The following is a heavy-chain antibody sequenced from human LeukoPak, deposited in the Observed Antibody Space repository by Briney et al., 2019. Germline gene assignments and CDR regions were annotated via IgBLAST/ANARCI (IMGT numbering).Heavy chain of an antibody. J-gene: IGHJ6*03. CDR1: GYTFTDYY. CDR2: INPNSGGT. V-gene: IGHV1-2*02. CDR3: ASATMVRARYYYYYMDV. D-gene: IGHD3-10*01. Sequence: ASVKVSCKASGYTFTDYYLHWVRQAPGQGLEWMGWINPNSGGTNYAQKFQGRVTMTRDTSISTAYMELSRLRSDDTAVYYCASATMVRARYYYYYMDVWGKGTTVTVSS.